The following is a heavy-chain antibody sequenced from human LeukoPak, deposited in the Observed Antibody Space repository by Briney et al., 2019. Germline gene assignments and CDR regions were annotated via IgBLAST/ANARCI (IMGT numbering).Heavy chain of an antibody. CDR1: GFSLSTSALA. Sequence: SGPTLVNPTQTLTLTCTFSGFSLSTSALAVAWIRQPPGRALEWLAVIYWDDVKRFNPSLESRLTITKDTSKNQVVLTMTNMDPVDTATYYCAHTVEELVYYYYYMDVWGKGTTVTVSS. CDR2: IYWDDVK. J-gene: IGHJ6*03. V-gene: IGHV2-5*02. D-gene: IGHD6-6*01. CDR3: AHTVEELVYYYYYMDV.